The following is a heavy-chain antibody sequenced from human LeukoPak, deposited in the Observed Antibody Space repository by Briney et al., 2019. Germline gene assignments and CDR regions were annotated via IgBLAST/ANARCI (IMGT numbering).Heavy chain of an antibody. CDR2: TNPNSGDT. D-gene: IGHD2-2*01. J-gene: IGHJ5*02. CDR1: GYTFTSYD. V-gene: IGHV1-2*02. CDR3: ARQAGYCSSTSCYSNWFDR. Sequence: ASVKVSCKASGYTFTSYDINWVRQAPGQGFEWMGWTNPNSGDTISAQNFQGRVAMSRDTSISTAYMKLSRLRSADTAVYYCARQAGYCSSTSCYSNWFDRWGQGTLVIVSS.